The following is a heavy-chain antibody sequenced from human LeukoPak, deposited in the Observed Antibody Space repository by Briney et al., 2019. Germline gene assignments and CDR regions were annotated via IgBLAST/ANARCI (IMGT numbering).Heavy chain of an antibody. CDR3: ARGPPNWGYDY. Sequence: GASVTVSCKASGYTFTIYDINWVRQATGQRPEWMGWMSPNSGDTGYAQKFQDRVTMTRNTSISTAYMELSSLRSDDTAVYYCARGPPNWGYDYWGPGTLVTVSS. CDR1: GYTFTIYD. CDR2: MSPNSGDT. J-gene: IGHJ4*02. D-gene: IGHD7-27*01. V-gene: IGHV1-8*01.